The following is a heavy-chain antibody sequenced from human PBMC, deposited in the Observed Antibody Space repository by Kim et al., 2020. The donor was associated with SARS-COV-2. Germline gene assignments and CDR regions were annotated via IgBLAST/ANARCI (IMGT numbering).Heavy chain of an antibody. J-gene: IGHJ6*02. Sequence: GGSLRLSCAASGFTFSSYGMHWVRQAPGKGPEWVAVIWYDGSNKYYADSVKGRFTISRDNSKNTLYLQMNSLRAEDTAVYYCARELLNVFLAGGGMDVWGQGTTVTVSS. CDR2: IWYDGSNK. CDR3: ARELLNVFLAGGGMDV. D-gene: IGHD2-21*01. V-gene: IGHV3-33*01. CDR1: GFTFSSYG.